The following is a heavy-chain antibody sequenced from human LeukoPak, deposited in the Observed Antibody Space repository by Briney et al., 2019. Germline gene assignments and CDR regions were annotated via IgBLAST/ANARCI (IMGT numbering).Heavy chain of an antibody. V-gene: IGHV4-4*07. CDR2: IYTSGST. J-gene: IGHJ5*02. CDR1: GGSISSYY. D-gene: IGHD3-22*01. Sequence: NASETLSLTCTVSGGSISSYYWSWIRQPAGKGLEWIGRIYTSGSTNYNPSLKSRGTMSVDTSKNQFSLKLSSVTAADTAVYYCARDGYYYDSSGYSHGWFDPWGQGTLVTVSS. CDR3: ARDGYYYDSSGYSHGWFDP.